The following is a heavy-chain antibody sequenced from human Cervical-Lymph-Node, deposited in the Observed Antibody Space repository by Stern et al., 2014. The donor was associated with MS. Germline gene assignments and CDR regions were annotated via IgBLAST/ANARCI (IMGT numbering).Heavy chain of an antibody. CDR3: ARSSSPSPYYYYGMDV. CDR2: IWYDGSIK. Sequence: VQLVQSGGGVVQPGRSLRLSCAASGFTFSSYGMHWVRQAPGKGLEWVAGIWYDGSIKSYADSVKCRFTISRDNSKNTLYLQMNSLRAEDTAVYYCARSSSPSPYYYYGMDVWGQGTTVTVSS. CDR1: GFTFSSYG. V-gene: IGHV3-33*01. J-gene: IGHJ6*02. D-gene: IGHD6-13*01.